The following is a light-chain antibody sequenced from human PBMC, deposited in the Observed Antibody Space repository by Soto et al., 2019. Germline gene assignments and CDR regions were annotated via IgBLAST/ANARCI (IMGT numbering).Light chain of an antibody. V-gene: IGLV2-14*01. CDR3: SSYTSSSTLLYV. J-gene: IGLJ1*01. Sequence: QSALTQPASVSGSPGQSITISCTGTSSDVGGYDYVSWYQQHPGKAPKLMIYDVSKRPSGVSNRCSGSKSGNTASLTISGLQAEYDADYSCSSYTSSSTLLYVFGTGTKLTVL. CDR1: SSDVGGYDY. CDR2: DVS.